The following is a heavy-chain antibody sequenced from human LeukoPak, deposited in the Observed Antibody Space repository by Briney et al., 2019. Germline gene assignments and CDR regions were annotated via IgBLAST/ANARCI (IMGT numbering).Heavy chain of an antibody. J-gene: IGHJ5*02. CDR1: GFKFSDFS. Sequence: GGSLRLSCAVSGFKFSDFSMNWIRQTPGKGLEWVSFISSTSEYIHYADSVGGRFTISRDNAKNSLYLQMSSLRVEDTAVYYCAKDRIRTTIFGVVEWFDPWGQGTLVTVSS. CDR2: ISSTSEYI. CDR3: AKDRIRTTIFGVVEWFDP. V-gene: IGHV3-21*01. D-gene: IGHD3-3*01.